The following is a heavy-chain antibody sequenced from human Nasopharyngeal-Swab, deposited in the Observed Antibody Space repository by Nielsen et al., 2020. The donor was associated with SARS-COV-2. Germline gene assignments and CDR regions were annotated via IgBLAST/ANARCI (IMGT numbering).Heavy chain of an antibody. J-gene: IGHJ4*02. Sequence: GESLKTSCAASGFTFSSYGMHWVRQAPGKGLEWVAVISYDGSNKYYADSVKGRFTISRDNSKNTLYLQMNSLRAEDTAVYYCAKQWLLGGHIDYWGQGTLVTVSS. CDR3: AKQWLLGGHIDY. V-gene: IGHV3-30*18. D-gene: IGHD3-22*01. CDR1: GFTFSSYG. CDR2: ISYDGSNK.